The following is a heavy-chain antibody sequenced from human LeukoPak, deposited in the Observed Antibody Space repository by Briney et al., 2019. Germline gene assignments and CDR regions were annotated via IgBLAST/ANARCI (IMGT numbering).Heavy chain of an antibody. CDR1: GFTFSSYA. CDR2: ISGSGGST. D-gene: IGHD3-22*01. Sequence: GGSLSLSCAASGFTFSSYAMSWVHQAPGKGLEWVSAISGSGGSTYYADSVKGRFTISRDNSKNTLYLQMNSLRAEDTAVYYCAKVANYYDSSGYYIGAFDIWGQGTMVTVSS. V-gene: IGHV3-23*01. CDR3: AKVANYYDSSGYYIGAFDI. J-gene: IGHJ3*02.